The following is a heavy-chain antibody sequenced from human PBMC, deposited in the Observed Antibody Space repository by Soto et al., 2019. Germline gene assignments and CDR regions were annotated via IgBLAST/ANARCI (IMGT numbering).Heavy chain of an antibody. CDR2: ISYDGNNK. J-gene: IGHJ6*03. CDR3: AKGWVSLSESYSYFYYYMDL. V-gene: IGHV3-30*18. CDR1: GFTFSHYG. D-gene: IGHD3-10*01. Sequence: QVQVVESGGGVVQPGKSLRLSCAASGFTFSHYGMHWVRQAPGKGLEWVAAISYDGNNKYYADSVKGRFTISRDNSNHTLHLQMNSLRAEDTPVYYCAKGWVSLSESYSYFYYYMDLWRKRTTVTVSS.